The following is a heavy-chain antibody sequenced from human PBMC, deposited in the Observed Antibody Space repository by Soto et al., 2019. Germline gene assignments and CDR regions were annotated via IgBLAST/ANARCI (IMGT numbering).Heavy chain of an antibody. CDR2: IIPIFGTA. CDR1: GGTFSSYA. V-gene: IGHV1-69*01. Sequence: QVQLVQSGAEVKKPGSSVKVSCKASGGTFSSYAISWVRQAPGQGLGWMGGIIPIFGTANYAQKFQGRVTITADESTSTAYIELSSLRSEDTAVYFCAREYNWNDVRYGMDVWGQGTTVTVSS. D-gene: IGHD1-20*01. J-gene: IGHJ6*02. CDR3: AREYNWNDVRYGMDV.